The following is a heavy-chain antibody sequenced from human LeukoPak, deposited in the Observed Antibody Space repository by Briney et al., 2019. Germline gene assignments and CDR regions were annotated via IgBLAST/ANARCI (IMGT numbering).Heavy chain of an antibody. CDR2: ISGSGGST. CDR3: AKRVQGATYYYYYGMDV. Sequence: GGSLRLSCAASGFTFSSYAMSWVRQAPGKGLEWVSAISGSGGSTYYADSVKGRFTISRDNSKNTLYLQMNSLRAEDTAVYYCAKRVQGATYYYYYGMDVWGQGTTVTVSS. J-gene: IGHJ6*02. D-gene: IGHD1-26*01. V-gene: IGHV3-23*01. CDR1: GFTFSSYA.